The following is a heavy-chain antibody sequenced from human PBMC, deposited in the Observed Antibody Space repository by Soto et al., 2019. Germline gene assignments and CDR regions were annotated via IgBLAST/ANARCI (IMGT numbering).Heavy chain of an antibody. CDR1: GFTFSTYG. J-gene: IGHJ3*02. Sequence: QVQLVESGGGVVQPGRSLRLSCVAFGFTFSTYGMHWIRQAPGKGLEWVAMTWMDGSNKYNTDSMKDRFIISSVYYKNTLNLQMNSLTVEDSAVYYCTTQLNLMQAFDIWGQGTMVTVSS. CDR3: TTQLNLMQAFDI. D-gene: IGHD1-1*01. V-gene: IGHV3-33*01. CDR2: TWMDGSNK.